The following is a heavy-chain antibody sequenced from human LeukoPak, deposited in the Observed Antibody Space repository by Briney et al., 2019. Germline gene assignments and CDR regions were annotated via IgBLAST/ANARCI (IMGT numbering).Heavy chain of an antibody. CDR2: IIPIFGTA. CDR1: GGTFSSYA. Sequence: ASVKVSCKASGGTFSSYAISWVRQAPGQGLEWMGGIIPIFGTANYAQKFQGRVTITADKSTSTAYMELSSLRSEDTAVYYCASGLDIVATSSPYYFDYWGQGTLVTVPS. CDR3: ASGLDIVATSSPYYFDY. V-gene: IGHV1-69*06. D-gene: IGHD5-12*01. J-gene: IGHJ4*02.